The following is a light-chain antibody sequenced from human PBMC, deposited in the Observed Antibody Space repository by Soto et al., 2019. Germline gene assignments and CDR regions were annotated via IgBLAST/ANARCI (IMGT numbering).Light chain of an antibody. J-gene: IGLJ2*01. CDR1: SSDVGGYNY. CDR3: SSYTSSSVV. V-gene: IGLV2-14*01. CDR2: EVS. Sequence: QSALTQPASVSGSPGQSITISCTGTSSDVGGYNYVSWYQQHPGKAPKLMIYEVSNRPSGVSNRFSGSKSGNTASLTISGLQAEDEADYSCSSYTSSSVVFGGGTQLTVL.